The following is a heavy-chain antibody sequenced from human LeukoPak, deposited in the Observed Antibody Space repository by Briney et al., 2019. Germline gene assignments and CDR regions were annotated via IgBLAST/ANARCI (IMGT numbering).Heavy chain of an antibody. CDR1: GYTFTSFA. J-gene: IGHJ4*02. CDR2: INAGNGNT. CDR3: ARAQKRMSSSTSCSPGY. Sequence: GASVKVSCKASGYTFTSFAMHWVRQAPGQRLEWMGWINAGNGNTKYSQKFQDRVTITRDTSASTAYMELSSLRSDDTAVYYCARAQKRMSSSTSCSPGYWGQGTLVTVSS. D-gene: IGHD2-2*01. V-gene: IGHV1-3*01.